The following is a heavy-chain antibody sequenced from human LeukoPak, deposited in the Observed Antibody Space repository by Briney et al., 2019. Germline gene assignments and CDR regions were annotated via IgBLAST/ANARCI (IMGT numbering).Heavy chain of an antibody. J-gene: IGHJ6*04. V-gene: IGHV1-24*01. CDR2: FYPEDGET. CDR3: ATDLHGSGSPSRAYYYYGMDV. CDR1: GYTLTELS. Sequence: ASVKVSCKVSGYTLTELSMHWVRQAPGKGPEGMGGFYPEDGETIYAQKFQSRVTMTEDTSTDTAYMELSSLRSEDTAVYYCATDLHGSGSPSRAYYYYGMDVWGKGTTVTVSS. D-gene: IGHD3-10*01.